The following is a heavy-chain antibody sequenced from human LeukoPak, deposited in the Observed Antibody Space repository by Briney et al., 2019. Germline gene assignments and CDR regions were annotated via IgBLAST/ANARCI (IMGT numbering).Heavy chain of an antibody. V-gene: IGHV3-53*01. CDR1: GFTVSSNY. J-gene: IGHJ4*02. D-gene: IGHD6-19*01. CDR2: IYNTGST. Sequence: GSLRLSCAASGFTVSSNYMSWVRPAPGKGLEWVSVIYNTGSTYYADSVKGRFTISRDNSKNTLYLQMNSLRAEDTAVYYCASPKYSSGPFNYWGQGTLVTVSS. CDR3: ASPKYSSGPFNY.